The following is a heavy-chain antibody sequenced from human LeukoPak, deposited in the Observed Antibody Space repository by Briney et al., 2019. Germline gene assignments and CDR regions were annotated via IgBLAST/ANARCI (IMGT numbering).Heavy chain of an antibody. D-gene: IGHD3-10*01. CDR1: GFTFSSYA. CDR2: ISGSGGST. J-gene: IGHJ6*03. CDR3: AKDSGGSYYYYYMDV. Sequence: RSGGSLRLSCAASGFTFSSYAMSWVRQAPGKGLEWVSAISGSGGSTYYADSVKGRFTISRDNSKNTLYLQMNGLRAEDTAVYYCAKDSGGSYYYYYMDVWGKGTTVTVSS. V-gene: IGHV3-23*01.